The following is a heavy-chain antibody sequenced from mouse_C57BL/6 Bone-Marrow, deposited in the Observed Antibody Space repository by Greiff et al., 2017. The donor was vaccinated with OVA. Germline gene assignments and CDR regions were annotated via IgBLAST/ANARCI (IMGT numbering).Heavy chain of an antibody. V-gene: IGHV3-6*01. CDR1: GYSITSGYY. Sequence: EVQLVESGPGLVKPSQSLSLTCSVPGYSITSGYYWNWIRQFPGNKLEWMGYISYDGSNNYNPSLKNRISITRDTSKNQFFLKLNSVTTEDTATYYCARGPYYFDYWGQGTTLTVSS. J-gene: IGHJ2*01. CDR3: ARGPYYFDY. CDR2: ISYDGSN.